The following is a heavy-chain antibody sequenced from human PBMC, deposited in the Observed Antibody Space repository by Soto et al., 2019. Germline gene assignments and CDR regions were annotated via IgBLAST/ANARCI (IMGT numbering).Heavy chain of an antibody. CDR3: AKTPLTFLPGIFWFDP. J-gene: IGHJ5*02. D-gene: IGHD3-16*01. V-gene: IGHV3-23*01. Sequence: EVQLLESGGGLVQPGGSLRLSCAASGFTFNSYAMSWVRQAPGKGLEWVSAISASGDSTYYADAVKGRFTISRDNSKNTLYLEMNSLRAEDTALYYCAKTPLTFLPGIFWFDPWGQGTLVTVSS. CDR1: GFTFNSYA. CDR2: ISASGDST.